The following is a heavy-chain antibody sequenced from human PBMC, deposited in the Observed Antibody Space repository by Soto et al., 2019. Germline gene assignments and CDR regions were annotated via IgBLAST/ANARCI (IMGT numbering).Heavy chain of an antibody. J-gene: IGHJ6*02. V-gene: IGHV3-30-3*01. CDR2: IQHNGNDI. CDR3: VRVGWGYSYGNGLDD. CDR1: GFVFSAYS. Sequence: QVYLVESGGGVVQPGGSLRLSCEASGFVFSAYSMHWVRQAPGKGLEWVAVIQHNGNDIYYGDSVRGRFTVSRDNYKNILYLQMNGLTPEDTALYYCVRVGWGYSYGNGLDDWGQGTTVSVSS. D-gene: IGHD5-18*01.